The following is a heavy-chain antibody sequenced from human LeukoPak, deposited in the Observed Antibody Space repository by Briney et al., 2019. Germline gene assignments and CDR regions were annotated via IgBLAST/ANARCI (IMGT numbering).Heavy chain of an antibody. CDR2: IKQDASEK. CDR3: ARGGDVRGXYYFDY. Sequence: PGGSLRLSCAASGFIFSDYWMSWVRQAPGKGLEWVANIKQDASEKYYVDSVKGRFTISRDNAKNLLYLQMNSLRAEDTAVYYCARGGDVRGXYYFDYWGQGTLVTVSS. CDR1: GFIFSDYW. J-gene: IGHJ4*02. V-gene: IGHV3-7*01.